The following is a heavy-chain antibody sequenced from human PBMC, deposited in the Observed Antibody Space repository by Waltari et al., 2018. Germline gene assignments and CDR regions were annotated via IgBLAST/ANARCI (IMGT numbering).Heavy chain of an antibody. V-gene: IGHV3-21*02. Sequence: EVQLVESGGGLVKPGGSLRLSCAASEFIFSNDDMNWVRQAPGKGLEWVSSISRGSSYVYYADSVKGRFSISRDNAKNSLYLQMNSLRAEDTAVYYCARAHGAAARLDFDYWGQGTLVTVSS. CDR1: EFIFSNDD. J-gene: IGHJ4*02. CDR3: ARAHGAAARLDFDY. CDR2: ISRGSSYV. D-gene: IGHD6-25*01.